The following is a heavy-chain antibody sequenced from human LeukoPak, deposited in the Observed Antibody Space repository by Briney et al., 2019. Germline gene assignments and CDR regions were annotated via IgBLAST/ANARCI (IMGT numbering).Heavy chain of an antibody. CDR1: GFTFSSYW. CDR2: IKQEGSEK. Sequence: GGSLRLSCAASGFTFSSYWMSWVRQAPGKGLEWVANIKQEGSEKYYVASVKGRFTISRDNAKNSLYLQMNSLRAEETSLYCCARDRVWSSYRPEIFDYWGQGTLVTVSS. V-gene: IGHV3-7*01. J-gene: IGHJ4*02. D-gene: IGHD3-16*02. CDR3: ARDRVWSSYRPEIFDY.